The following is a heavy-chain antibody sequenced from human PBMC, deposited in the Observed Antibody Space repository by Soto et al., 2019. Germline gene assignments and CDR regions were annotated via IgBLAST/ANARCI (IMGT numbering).Heavy chain of an antibody. CDR1: ELTIVDHS. J-gene: IGHJ3*02. CDR2: ISSSSSTI. Sequence: ASELTIVDHSMRRIIKKKGKGLEWVSYISSSSSTIYYADSVKGRFTISRDNAKNSLYLQMNSLRDEDTAVYYCARDRPMIVVYDAFDIWGQGTMVTVSS. D-gene: IGHD3-22*01. CDR3: ARDRPMIVVYDAFDI. V-gene: IGHV3-48*02.